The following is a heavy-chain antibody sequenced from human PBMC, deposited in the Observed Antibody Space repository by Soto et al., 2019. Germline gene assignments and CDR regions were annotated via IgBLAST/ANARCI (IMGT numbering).Heavy chain of an antibody. Sequence: GGSLRLSCAASGFTFSSYGMHWVRQAPGKGLEWVAVISYDGSNKYYADSVKGRFTISRDNSKNTLYLQMNSLRAEDTAVYYCAKDFSSGWYGGDSVDYWGQGTLVTVSS. CDR2: ISYDGSNK. J-gene: IGHJ4*02. V-gene: IGHV3-30*18. CDR3: AKDFSSGWYGGDSVDY. CDR1: GFTFSSYG. D-gene: IGHD6-19*01.